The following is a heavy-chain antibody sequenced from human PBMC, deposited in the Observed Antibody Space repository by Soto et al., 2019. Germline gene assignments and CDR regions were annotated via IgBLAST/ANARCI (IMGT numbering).Heavy chain of an antibody. CDR1: GFTFSSYG. CDR3: AKEGGLSGSYYISSSYYFDY. J-gene: IGHJ4*02. D-gene: IGHD1-26*01. V-gene: IGHV3-30*18. CDR2: ISYDGSNT. Sequence: GGSLRLSCVASGFTFSSYGMHWVRQAPGKGLEWVAIISYDGSNTYYADSVKGRFTISRDNSKNTLYVQMNSLRAEDTSVYYCAKEGGLSGSYYISSSYYFDYWGQGTLVTVSS.